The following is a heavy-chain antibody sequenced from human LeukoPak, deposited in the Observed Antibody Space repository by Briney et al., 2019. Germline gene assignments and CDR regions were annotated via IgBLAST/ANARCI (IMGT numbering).Heavy chain of an antibody. Sequence: GGSLRLSCEASGFSFSTVPMSWVRQVPGKGLECVSYIIASGGSAYYADSVRGRFTISRDNSKNTLYLQMDDLRAEDSAVYYCATHILFWSGLFDSWGQGALVSVSS. V-gene: IGHV3-23*01. D-gene: IGHD3-3*01. CDR3: ATHILFWSGLFDS. CDR2: IIASGGSA. CDR1: GFSFSTVP. J-gene: IGHJ4*02.